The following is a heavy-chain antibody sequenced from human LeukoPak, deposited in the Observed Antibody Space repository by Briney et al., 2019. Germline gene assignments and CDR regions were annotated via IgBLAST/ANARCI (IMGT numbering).Heavy chain of an antibody. CDR1: GFTFSSYG. V-gene: IGHV3-30*02. CDR2: IRYDVSNK. Sequence: GGSLRLSCAASGFTFSSYGMRWVRQAPGKGLEWVAFIRYDVSNKYYADSVKGRFTISRDNSKNTLYLQMNSLRAEDTAVYYCAKDVESYNYVDRADLDVWGKGTTVTISS. D-gene: IGHD5-24*01. CDR3: AKDVESYNYVDRADLDV. J-gene: IGHJ6*04.